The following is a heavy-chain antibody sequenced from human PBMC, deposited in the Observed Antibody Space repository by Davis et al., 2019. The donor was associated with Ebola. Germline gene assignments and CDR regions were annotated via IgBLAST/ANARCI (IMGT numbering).Heavy chain of an antibody. D-gene: IGHD6-13*01. J-gene: IGHJ6*04. Sequence: GGSLRLSCVASGFTFSSYSMSWVRQAPGQGLEWVANINQAGSETYYVDSVKGRFTSSRDNAKNSLYLQMYRLRAEDTAVYYWARDRWGFKAAAGTYYYYGMDVWGKGTTVTVSS. V-gene: IGHV3-7*01. CDR3: ARDRWGFKAAAGTYYYYGMDV. CDR1: GFTFSSYS. CDR2: INQAGSET.